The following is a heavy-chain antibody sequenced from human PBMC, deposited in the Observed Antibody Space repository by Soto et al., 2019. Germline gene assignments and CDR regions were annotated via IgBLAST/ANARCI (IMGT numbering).Heavy chain of an antibody. CDR3: AKVPRAVVVADSYPDY. J-gene: IGHJ4*02. CDR2: ISYDGSNK. D-gene: IGHD2-15*01. CDR1: GFTFSSYG. Sequence: QVQLVESGGGVVQPGRSLRLSCAASGFTFSSYGMHCVRQAPGKGLEWVAVISYDGSNKYYADSVKGRFTISRDNSQTTLYLQMTSLRAEDTAVYYCAKVPRAVVVADSYPDYWGQGTLVTVSS. V-gene: IGHV3-30*18.